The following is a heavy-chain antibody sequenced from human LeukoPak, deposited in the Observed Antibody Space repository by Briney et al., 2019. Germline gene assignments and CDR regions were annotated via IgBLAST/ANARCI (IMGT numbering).Heavy chain of an antibody. CDR3: ARPGRGPYYYYMDV. CDR1: GYTFTGYY. D-gene: IGHD1-26*01. Sequence: ASVKVSCKASGYTFTGYYMLWVRQTPGQGLEWMGWINPNSGGTNYAQSFQGRVTMTRDTSISTAYMELSRLRSDDTAVYYCARPGRGPYYYYMDVWGKGTTVTISS. J-gene: IGHJ6*03. CDR2: INPNSGGT. V-gene: IGHV1-2*02.